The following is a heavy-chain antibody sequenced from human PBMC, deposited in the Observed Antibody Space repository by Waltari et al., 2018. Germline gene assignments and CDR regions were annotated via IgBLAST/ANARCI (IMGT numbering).Heavy chain of an antibody. Sequence: QVQLQESGPGLVKPSETLSLTCAVSNYSISSNYHWGWVRQPPGKGLEWIGSVFRSGSTHYNPSLKSRVTISVDTSKNQFSLRLNSVTAADAAIYYCTRVRWGSSGNWFDPWGQGTLVTVSS. D-gene: IGHD3-16*01. CDR3: TRVRWGSSGNWFDP. CDR2: VFRSGST. V-gene: IGHV4-38-2*01. CDR1: NYSISSNYH. J-gene: IGHJ5*02.